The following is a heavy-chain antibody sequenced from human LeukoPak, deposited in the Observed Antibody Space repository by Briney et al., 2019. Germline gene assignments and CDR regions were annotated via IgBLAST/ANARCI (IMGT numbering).Heavy chain of an antibody. V-gene: IGHV4-31*03. CDR1: GGSISSRDHY. J-gene: IGHJ4*02. Sequence: PSQTLSLTCSVSGGSISSRDHYWSWIRQHPGKGLEWIGYIFYSGSTHYNPSLKSRVTISVDPSKNQFSLKLSSVTAADTAVYYCARAPYYSSGYFFFDYWGQGILVTVSS. CDR3: ARAPYYSSGYFFFDY. D-gene: IGHD3-22*01. CDR2: IFYSGST.